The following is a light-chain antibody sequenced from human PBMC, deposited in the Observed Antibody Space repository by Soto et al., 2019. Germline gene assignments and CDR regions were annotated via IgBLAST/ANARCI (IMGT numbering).Light chain of an antibody. Sequence: DIQMTQSPSTLSASVGDRVTITCRASQSISTWLAWYQQIPGRVPQLLIYKASRLGSGVPSRFSGSGSGTEFTLTISSLQPDDFATYYCQQYNALWTFGQGTKVDI. J-gene: IGKJ1*01. CDR1: QSISTW. V-gene: IGKV1-5*03. CDR3: QQYNALWT. CDR2: KAS.